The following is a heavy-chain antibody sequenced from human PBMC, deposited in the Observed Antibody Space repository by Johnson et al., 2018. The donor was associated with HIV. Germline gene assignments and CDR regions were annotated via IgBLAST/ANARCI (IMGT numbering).Heavy chain of an antibody. Sequence: QVQLVESGGGVVQPGRSLRLSCAASGFTFSSYGMHWVRQAPGKGLEWVSVIYTSGDTYYAASVKGRFTISRDNSKNTLYLQMNSLRVEDTAVYYCARLPSGYSRDDLDIWGQGTMVTVSS. V-gene: IGHV3-NL1*01. CDR2: IYTSGDT. D-gene: IGHD5-18*01. J-gene: IGHJ3*02. CDR3: ARLPSGYSRDDLDI. CDR1: GFTFSSYG.